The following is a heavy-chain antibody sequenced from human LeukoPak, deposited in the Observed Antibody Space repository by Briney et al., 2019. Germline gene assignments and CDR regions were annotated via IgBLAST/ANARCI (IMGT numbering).Heavy chain of an antibody. CDR1: GFTFSRFS. Sequence: QAGGSLRLSCAASGFTFSRFSMNWVRQAPGKGLEWVSAISGSGGSTYYADSVKGRFTISRDNSKNTLYLQMNSLRAEDTAVYYCAKGFRKVVIASIFFDYWGQGTLVTVSS. J-gene: IGHJ4*02. D-gene: IGHD2-21*01. CDR3: AKGFRKVVIASIFFDY. V-gene: IGHV3-23*01. CDR2: ISGSGGST.